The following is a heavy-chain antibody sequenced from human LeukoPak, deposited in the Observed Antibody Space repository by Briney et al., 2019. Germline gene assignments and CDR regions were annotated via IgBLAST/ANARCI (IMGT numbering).Heavy chain of an antibody. Sequence: SETLSLTCTVSGGSISSCYWSWIRQPPGKGLEWIGYIYYSGSTNYNPSLKSRVTISVDTSKNQFSLKLSSVTAADTAVYYCARGDYSARGDYYYGMDVWGQGTTVTVSS. CDR2: IYYSGST. J-gene: IGHJ6*02. V-gene: IGHV4-59*01. CDR1: GGSISSCY. D-gene: IGHD4-17*01. CDR3: ARGDYSARGDYYYGMDV.